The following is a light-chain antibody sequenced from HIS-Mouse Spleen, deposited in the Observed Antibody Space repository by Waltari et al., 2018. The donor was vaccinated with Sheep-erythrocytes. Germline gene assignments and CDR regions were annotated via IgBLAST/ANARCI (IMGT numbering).Light chain of an antibody. CDR2: KAA. Sequence: DIQMTQSPSTLSASVGDRVTITCRASQSISSWLAWYQQKPGKAPKLRIYKAASLESGVPSRFSGSGSGTEFTLTISSLQPDDFATYYCQQYNSYPLTFGGGTKVEIK. V-gene: IGKV1-5*03. CDR1: QSISSW. J-gene: IGKJ4*01. CDR3: QQYNSYPLT.